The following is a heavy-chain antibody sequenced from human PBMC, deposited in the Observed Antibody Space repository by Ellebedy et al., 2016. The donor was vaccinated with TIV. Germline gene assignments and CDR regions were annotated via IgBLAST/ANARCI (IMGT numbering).Heavy chain of an antibody. J-gene: IGHJ4*02. Sequence: GESLKISXAASGFTFSSYDMHWVRQATGKGLEWVSAIGTAGDTYYPGSVKGRFTISRENAKNSLYLQMNSLRDEDTAVYYCARGGYSYGVVITPVFDYWGQGTLVTVSS. D-gene: IGHD5-18*01. CDR2: IGTAGDT. V-gene: IGHV3-13*01. CDR3: ARGGYSYGVVITPVFDY. CDR1: GFTFSSYD.